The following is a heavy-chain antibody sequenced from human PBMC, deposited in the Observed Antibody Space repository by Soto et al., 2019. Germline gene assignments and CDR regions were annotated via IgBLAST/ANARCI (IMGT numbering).Heavy chain of an antibody. CDR3: AKVPGSIAARSYFDY. CDR2: ISGSGGST. Sequence: GGSLRLSCPASGFTFSSYAMSWVRQAPEKGLEWVSAISGSGGSTYYADSVKGRFTISRDNSKNTLYLQMNSLRAEDTAVYYCAKVPGSIAARSYFDYWGQGTLVTVSS. D-gene: IGHD6-6*01. J-gene: IGHJ4*02. CDR1: GFTFSSYA. V-gene: IGHV3-23*01.